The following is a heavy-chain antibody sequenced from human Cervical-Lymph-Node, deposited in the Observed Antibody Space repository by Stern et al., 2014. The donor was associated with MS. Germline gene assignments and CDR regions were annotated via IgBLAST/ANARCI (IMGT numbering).Heavy chain of an antibody. CDR2: IVPLFGKP. Sequence: QMQLVQSGAEVKKPGSSVKVSCKASGGTFSNYATSWVRQAPGQGLEWMGGIVPLFGKPNYAQKFQGRVTITADESTSTAYMDLSSLRSEDTAVYYCASPLTATSVPFGYYGMDVWGQGTTVTV. J-gene: IGHJ6*02. D-gene: IGHD4-17*01. CDR1: GGTFSNYA. CDR3: ASPLTATSVPFGYYGMDV. V-gene: IGHV1-69*01.